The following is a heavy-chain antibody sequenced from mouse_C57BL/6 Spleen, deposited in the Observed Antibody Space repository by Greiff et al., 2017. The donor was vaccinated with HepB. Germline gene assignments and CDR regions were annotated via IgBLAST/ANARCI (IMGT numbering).Heavy chain of an antibody. Sequence: VQLQQSGAELVKPGASVKISCKASGYAFSSYCMNWVKQRPGKGLEWIGQIYPGDGDTNYNGKFKGKATLTADKSSSTAYMQLSSLTSEDSAVYFCASLTNDGYYCFAYWGQGTLVTVSA. CDR3: ASLTNDGYYCFAY. J-gene: IGHJ3*01. CDR2: IYPGDGDT. V-gene: IGHV1-80*01. CDR1: GYAFSSYC. D-gene: IGHD2-3*01.